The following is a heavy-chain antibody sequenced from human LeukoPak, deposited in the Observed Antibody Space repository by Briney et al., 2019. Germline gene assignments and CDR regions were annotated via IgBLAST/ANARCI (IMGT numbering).Heavy chain of an antibody. CDR1: GGSISSSSYY. D-gene: IGHD3-3*01. V-gene: IGHV4-39*07. CDR3: ARVRRILGGARDIDY. CDR2: IYYSGST. J-gene: IGHJ4*02. Sequence: KPSETLSLTCTVSGGSISSSSYYWGWIRQSPGKGLEWIGSIYYSGSTYYNPSLKSRVTISVDTSKNQFSLKLSSVTAADTAVYYCARVRRILGGARDIDYWGQGTLVTVSS.